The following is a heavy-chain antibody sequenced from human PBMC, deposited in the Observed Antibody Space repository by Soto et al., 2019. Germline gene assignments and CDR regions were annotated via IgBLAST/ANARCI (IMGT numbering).Heavy chain of an antibody. V-gene: IGHV4-59*01. CDR2: VYYSGST. Sequence: TSETLSLTCTVSGGSISSYYWSWIRQPPGKGLEWIGYVYYSGSTNCNPSLKSRVTISVDTSKNQFSLKLSSVTAADTAVYYCARGRVLRFLEWLLPFDYWGQGTLVTVSS. J-gene: IGHJ4*02. CDR3: ARGRVLRFLEWLLPFDY. D-gene: IGHD3-3*01. CDR1: GGSISSYY.